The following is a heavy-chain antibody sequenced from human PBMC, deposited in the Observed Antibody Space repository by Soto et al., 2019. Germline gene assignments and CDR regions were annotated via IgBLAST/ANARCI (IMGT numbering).Heavy chain of an antibody. CDR2: INAGNGNT. CDR3: ARDGPVGWFGELSGAFDI. V-gene: IGHV1-3*01. Sequence: ASVKVSCKASGYTFTSYAMHWVRQAPGQRLEWMGWINAGNGNTKYSQKFQGRVTITRDTSASTAYMELSSLRSEDTAVYYCARDGPVGWFGELSGAFDIWGQGTMVTVSS. CDR1: GYTFTSYA. D-gene: IGHD3-10*01. J-gene: IGHJ3*02.